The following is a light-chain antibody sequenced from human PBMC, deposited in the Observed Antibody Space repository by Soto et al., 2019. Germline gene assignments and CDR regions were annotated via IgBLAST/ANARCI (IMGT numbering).Light chain of an antibody. CDR1: SSDVGDYNY. V-gene: IGLV2-14*01. CDR2: EVN. CDR3: GSYTSRSTLV. J-gene: IGLJ1*01. Sequence: QSALTQPAAVSGSPGQSITISCTGSSSDVGDYNYVSWYQQHPDSAPQLMIYEVNNRPSGVSNRFSGSKSGNTASLTISGLQAEDEADYYCGSYTSRSTLVFGTGTKVTVL.